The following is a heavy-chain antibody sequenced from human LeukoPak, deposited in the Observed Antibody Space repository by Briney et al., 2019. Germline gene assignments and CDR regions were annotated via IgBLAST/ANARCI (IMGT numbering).Heavy chain of an antibody. Sequence: GGSLRLSCATSGFTFSDYAMTWVRQAPGKGLEWVSDINGYGGNTYYADSVKGRFTISRDSSKNTLYLQMNSLRDEDTAVYYCARAPRGYQWFVEYWGQGTLVTVSS. CDR2: INGYGGNT. V-gene: IGHV3-23*01. CDR3: ARAPRGYQWFVEY. J-gene: IGHJ4*02. D-gene: IGHD6-19*01. CDR1: GFTFSDYA.